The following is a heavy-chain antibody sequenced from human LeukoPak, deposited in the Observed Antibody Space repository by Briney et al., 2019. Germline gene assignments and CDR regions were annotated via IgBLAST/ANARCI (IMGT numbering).Heavy chain of an antibody. D-gene: IGHD3-10*01. V-gene: IGHV1-18*01. J-gene: IGHJ6*02. CDR3: ASGSWGGESTHSYYYYGMDV. CDR2: ISAYNGNT. Sequence: ASVKVSCKASGYTFTSYGISWVRQAPGQGLEWMGWISAYNGNTNYAQKLQGRVTMTTDTSTSTAYMELRSLRSEDTAVYYCASGSWGGESTHSYYYYGMDVWGQGTTVTVSS. CDR1: GYTFTSYG.